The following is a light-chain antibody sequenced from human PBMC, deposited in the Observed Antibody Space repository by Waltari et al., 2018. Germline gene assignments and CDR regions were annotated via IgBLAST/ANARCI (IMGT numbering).Light chain of an antibody. CDR2: STD. CDR1: SSNLGKNT. J-gene: IGLJ3*02. Sequence: QSVLTQPPSASGTPGQRVSISCSGRSSNLGKNTINWYQQVPGRAPKPLIYSTDQRPSGVPDRFAGSKSGTSGSLAISGLQADDEADYYCAAWDDSLNGWVFGGGTKLTVL. CDR3: AAWDDSLNGWV. V-gene: IGLV1-44*01.